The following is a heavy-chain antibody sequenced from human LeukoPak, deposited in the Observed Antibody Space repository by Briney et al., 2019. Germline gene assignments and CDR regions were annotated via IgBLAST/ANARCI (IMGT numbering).Heavy chain of an antibody. V-gene: IGHV3-15*01. CDR2: IKSKTDGGTT. CDR3: ANSLVGATRGY. J-gene: IGHJ4*02. D-gene: IGHD1-26*01. Sequence: PGGSLRLSCAASGFTFSNAWMSWVRQAPGKGLEWVGRIKSKTDGGTTDYAAPVKGRFTISRDDSKNTLYLQMNSLRAEDTAVYYCANSLVGATRGYWGQGTLVTVSS. CDR1: GFTFSNAW.